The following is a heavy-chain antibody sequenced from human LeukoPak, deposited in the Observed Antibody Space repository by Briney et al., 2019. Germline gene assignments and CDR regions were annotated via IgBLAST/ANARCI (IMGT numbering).Heavy chain of an antibody. J-gene: IGHJ4*02. Sequence: SETLSLTCTVSGGSISSYYWSWIRQPPGKGLEWIGYIYYSGSTNYNPSLKSRVTISVDTSKNQFSLKLSSVTAADTAVYYCARVGPGDFWSGYNFDYWGQGTLVTVSS. V-gene: IGHV4-59*01. CDR2: IYYSGST. CDR3: ARVGPGDFWSGYNFDY. D-gene: IGHD3-3*01. CDR1: GGSISSYY.